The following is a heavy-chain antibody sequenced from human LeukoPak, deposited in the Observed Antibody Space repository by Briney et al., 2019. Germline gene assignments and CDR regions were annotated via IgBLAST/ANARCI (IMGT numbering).Heavy chain of an antibody. D-gene: IGHD1-7*01. CDR3: TTDENWNYFPVDY. CDR2: IKQDGSEK. Sequence: GGSLRLSCAASGFTFSTYRMSWVRQAPGKGLEWVANIKQDGSEKHYVDSVKGRFTISRDNSKNTLYLQMNSLKTEDTAVYYCTTDENWNYFPVDYWGQGTLVTVSS. CDR1: GFTFSTYR. V-gene: IGHV3-7*03. J-gene: IGHJ4*02.